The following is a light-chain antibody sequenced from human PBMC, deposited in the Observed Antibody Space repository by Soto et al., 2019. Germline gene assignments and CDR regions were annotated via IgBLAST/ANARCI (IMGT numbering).Light chain of an antibody. CDR1: SSNIGAGYD. CDR2: GNS. V-gene: IGLV1-40*01. Sequence: QSVLTQPPSVSGAPGQRVTISCPGSSSNIGAGYDVHWYQQLPGTAPKRLIYGNSSRPSGVPDRFSGSKSGTSASLAITVLQDEDEADYYCQSYDSRLSGYVFGTGTKLTVL. CDR3: QSYDSRLSGYV. J-gene: IGLJ1*01.